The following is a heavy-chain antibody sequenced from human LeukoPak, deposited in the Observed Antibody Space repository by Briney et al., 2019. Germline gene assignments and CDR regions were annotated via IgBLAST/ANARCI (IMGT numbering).Heavy chain of an antibody. V-gene: IGHV4-30-4*02. CDR1: GDSISSGDYY. CDR2: IYYSGST. J-gene: IGHJ4*02. D-gene: IGHD3-22*01. Sequence: PSETLSLTCSVSGDSISSGDYYWSWVRQPPGKTLECIGYIYYSGSTYSNPSLRSRVTISVDTPNKQFSLKLSSVTAADTAVYYCARDRNYYDSSGYSYYSDSWGQGTLVTVSS. CDR3: ARDRNYYDSSGYSYYSDS.